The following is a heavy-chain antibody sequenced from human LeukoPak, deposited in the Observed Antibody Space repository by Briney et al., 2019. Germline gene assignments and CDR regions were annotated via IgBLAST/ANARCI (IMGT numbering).Heavy chain of an antibody. CDR1: GFTLSNYV. CDR3: TRRAGGNLYDLDN. J-gene: IGHJ4*02. V-gene: IGHV3-23*01. CDR2: VSGGGFDT. Sequence: GGSLRLSCVASGFTLSNYVMSWVRQAPGKGLEWVSGVSGGGFDTYYTDSVKGRFTISRDNSKNLVYLQMNSLRAEDTAVYYCTRRAGGNLYDLDNWGQGTLVTVSS. D-gene: IGHD2-8*02.